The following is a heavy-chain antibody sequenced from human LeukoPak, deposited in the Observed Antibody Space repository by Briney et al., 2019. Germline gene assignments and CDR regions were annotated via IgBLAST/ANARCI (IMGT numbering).Heavy chain of an antibody. V-gene: IGHV4-39*01. CDR3: ARRRRDGYNGPIDY. CDR1: GDSISSNNFY. D-gene: IGHD5-24*01. J-gene: IGHJ4*02. CDR2: VYYSGST. Sequence: PSETLSLTCTVSGDSISSNNFYWDWIRQPPGKGLEWIGSVYYSGSTYYNPSLKSRVTISVDTSKNQFSLKLSSVTAADTAVYYCARRRRDGYNGPIDYWGQGTLVTFSS.